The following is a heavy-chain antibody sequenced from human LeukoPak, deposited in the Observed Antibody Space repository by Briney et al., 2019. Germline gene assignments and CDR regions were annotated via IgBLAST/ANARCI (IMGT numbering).Heavy chain of an antibody. CDR3: ARDYQTPLRIYYDSSGYDY. CDR2: ISSSSSTI. CDR1: GFTFSGYS. J-gene: IGHJ4*02. V-gene: IGHV3-48*02. Sequence: PGGSLRLSCAASGFTFSGYSMNWVRQAPGKGLEWVSYISSSSSTIYYADSVKGRFTISRDNAKNSLYLQMNSLRDEDTAVYYCARDYQTPLRIYYDSSGYDYWGQGTLVTVSS. D-gene: IGHD3-22*01.